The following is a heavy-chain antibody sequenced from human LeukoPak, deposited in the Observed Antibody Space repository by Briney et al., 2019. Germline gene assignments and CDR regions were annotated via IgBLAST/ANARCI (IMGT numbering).Heavy chain of an antibody. CDR2: LDWDGAE. J-gene: IGHJ4*02. Sequence: ESGPALVKPTQTLTLTCTFSGFPLISRGVGITWIRHFPGKAPELLGRLDWDGAELYRPSLQSRLSPSKDTSKNDVVLEMTNMAPMDTGTYYCARAMATPGAKMIDSWGPGTLVTVSS. CDR1: GFPLISRGVG. V-gene: IGHV2-70*04. D-gene: IGHD5-18*01. CDR3: ARAMATPGAKMIDS.